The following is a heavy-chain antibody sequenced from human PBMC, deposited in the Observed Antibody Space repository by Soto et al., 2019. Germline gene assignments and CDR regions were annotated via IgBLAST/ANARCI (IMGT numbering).Heavy chain of an antibody. J-gene: IGHJ6*02. D-gene: IGHD3-22*01. V-gene: IGHV1-69*13. Sequence: SVKFSCKASGGTFSSYAISWVRQAPGQGLEWMGWIIPIFGTANYAQKFRGRVTITADESTSTAYMELSSLRSEDTAVYYCARGVRYYYDSSGYRQQNYYYYYGMDVWGQGTTVTVSS. CDR2: IIPIFGTA. CDR1: GGTFSSYA. CDR3: ARGVRYYYDSSGYRQQNYYYYYGMDV.